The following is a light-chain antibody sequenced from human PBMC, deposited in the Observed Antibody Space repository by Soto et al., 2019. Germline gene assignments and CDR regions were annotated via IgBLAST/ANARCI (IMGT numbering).Light chain of an antibody. CDR1: QTISSW. J-gene: IGKJ1*01. CDR2: DAS. Sequence: DIQMTQSPSTLSASVGDRVTITCRASQTISSWLAWYQQKPGKAPKVLIYDASNLESGVPSRFSGSGSGTEFTLTISSLQPDDFATYYCQHYNSYSEAFGQGTKV. V-gene: IGKV1-5*01. CDR3: QHYNSYSEA.